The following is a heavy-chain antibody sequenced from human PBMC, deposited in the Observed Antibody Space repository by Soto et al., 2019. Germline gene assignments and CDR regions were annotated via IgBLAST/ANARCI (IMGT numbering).Heavy chain of an antibody. Sequence: SLTCAVYGGSFSGYYCSWIRQPPGKGPEWIGEINHSGSTNYNPSLKRRVTISVDTSKNQFSLKLSSVTAADAAVYYCARGGNVDTAMVAIFDYWGQGTLVTVSS. CDR3: ARGGNVDTAMVAIFDY. D-gene: IGHD5-18*01. CDR2: INHSGST. J-gene: IGHJ4*02. CDR1: GGSFSGYY. V-gene: IGHV4-34*01.